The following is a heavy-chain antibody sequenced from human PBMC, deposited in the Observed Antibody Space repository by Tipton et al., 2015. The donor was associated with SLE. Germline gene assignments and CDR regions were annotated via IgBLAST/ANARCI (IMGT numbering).Heavy chain of an antibody. V-gene: IGHV3-30*14. CDR2: LSYDGSNE. D-gene: IGHD3-10*01. Sequence: SLRLSCAASGFTFSSYAMHWVRQAPGKGLEWVAVLSYDGSNEYYADSVKGRFTISRDNSKNTLYLQMSSLRAEDTAVYYCVKAKHYHYYYYGMDVWGQGTTVTVSS. J-gene: IGHJ6*02. CDR1: GFTFSSYA. CDR3: VKAKHYHYYYYGMDV.